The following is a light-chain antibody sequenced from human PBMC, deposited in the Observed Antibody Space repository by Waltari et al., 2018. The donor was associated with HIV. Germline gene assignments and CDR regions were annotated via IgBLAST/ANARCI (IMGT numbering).Light chain of an antibody. V-gene: IGLV2-14*01. CDR2: EVN. J-gene: IGLJ2*01. CDR1: SSDLGSYNY. CDR3: SSFTTSNTLL. Sequence: QSALTQPASVSGSPGQSITVSCTGTSSDLGSYNYVSWYQQTPGTAPKLVSYEVNNRPSWISNRFAGSKSGTTASLTISGLQTEDEAHYYCSSFTTSNTLLFGGGTKVTVL.